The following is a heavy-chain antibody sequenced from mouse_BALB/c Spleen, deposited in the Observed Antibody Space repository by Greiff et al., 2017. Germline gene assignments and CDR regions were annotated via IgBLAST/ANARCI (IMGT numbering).Heavy chain of an antibody. Sequence: VQLQQSGAELVKPGASVKLSCTASGFNIKDTYMHWVKQRPEQGLEWIGRIDPANGNTKYDPKFQGKATITADTSSNTAYLQLSSLTSEDTAVYYCVYGNFYAMDYWGQGTSVTVPS. J-gene: IGHJ4*01. D-gene: IGHD2-1*01. CDR1: GFNIKDTY. CDR3: VYGNFYAMDY. CDR2: IDPANGNT. V-gene: IGHV14-3*02.